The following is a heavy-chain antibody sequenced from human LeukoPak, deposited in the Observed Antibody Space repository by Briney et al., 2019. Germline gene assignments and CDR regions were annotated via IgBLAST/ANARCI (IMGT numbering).Heavy chain of an antibody. J-gene: IGHJ3*01. Sequence: GGSLRLSCEASEFTFSTYEMNWVRQAPGKGLEWIAYIMGGGRVIYYKDSVKGRFIISRDNAKKSLFLQMNSLRVEDTAVYYCWETDKTGPETFDVWGLGTMVTVSS. CDR1: EFTFSTYE. V-gene: IGHV3-48*03. CDR3: WETDKTGPETFDV. CDR2: IMGGGRVI. D-gene: IGHD1-26*01.